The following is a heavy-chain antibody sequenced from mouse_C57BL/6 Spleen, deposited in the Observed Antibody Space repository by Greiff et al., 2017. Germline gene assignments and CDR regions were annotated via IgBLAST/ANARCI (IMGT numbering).Heavy chain of an antibody. CDR1: GYTFTSYW. Sequence: QVQLQQPGAELVKPGASVKLSCKASGYTFTSYWMHWVKQRPGQGLEWIGMIHPNSGSTNYNEKFKSKATLLVDKSSSTAYMQLSSLTSVDPAVYYCARWGYYGSSKPGRYFDVWGTGTTETVSS. V-gene: IGHV1-64*01. CDR2: IHPNSGST. CDR3: ARWGYYGSSKPGRYFDV. J-gene: IGHJ1*03. D-gene: IGHD1-1*01.